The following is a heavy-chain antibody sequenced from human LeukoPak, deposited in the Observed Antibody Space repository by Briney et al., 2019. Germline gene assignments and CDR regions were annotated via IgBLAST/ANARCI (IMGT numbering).Heavy chain of an antibody. Sequence: ASVKVSCTASGYTFTSYDINWVRQATGQGLEWMGWKNPNSGNTRYAQKLQGRCTMTRDTSISTAYMDLCILRSEDTAVYSCARGLGIAAAGTVRLDYWGQGNLVTVSS. J-gene: IGHJ4*02. V-gene: IGHV1-8*01. CDR1: GYTFTSYD. CDR2: KNPNSGNT. CDR3: ARGLGIAAAGTVRLDY. D-gene: IGHD6-13*01.